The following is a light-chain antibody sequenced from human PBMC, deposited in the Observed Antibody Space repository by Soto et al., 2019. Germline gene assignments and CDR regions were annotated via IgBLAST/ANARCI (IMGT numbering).Light chain of an antibody. CDR2: EVT. J-gene: IGLJ3*02. V-gene: IGLV2-14*01. CDR3: TSFTSSSTWA. Sequence: QSVLTQPASVSGSPGQSITISCTGTSSDVGSYNRVSWIQQHPGKTPKLMIYEVTNRPSGVSSRFSGSKSGNTASLTISGLQAEDEADYYCTSFTSSSTWAFGGGTKVTVL. CDR1: SSDVGSYNR.